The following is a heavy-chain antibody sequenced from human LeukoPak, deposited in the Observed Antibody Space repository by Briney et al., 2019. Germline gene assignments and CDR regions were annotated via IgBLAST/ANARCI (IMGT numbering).Heavy chain of an antibody. CDR2: IYYSGST. Sequence: SDPQSLPCSVWVDPISRYHSSGIRRPREGALEGIGYIYYSGSTNYNPSLKSRVTISVDTSKNQFSLKLSSVTAADTAVYYCARGGIVCTNGVCYTPYFDYWGQGTLVTVSS. CDR1: VDPISRYH. V-gene: IGHV4-59*08. J-gene: IGHJ4*02. D-gene: IGHD2-8*01. CDR3: ARGGIVCTNGVCYTPYFDY.